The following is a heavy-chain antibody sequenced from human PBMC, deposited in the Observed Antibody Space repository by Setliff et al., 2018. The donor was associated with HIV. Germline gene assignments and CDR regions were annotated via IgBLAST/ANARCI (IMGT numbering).Heavy chain of an antibody. CDR1: GGSISSGSYY. V-gene: IGHV4-61*09. CDR2: IYTSGST. J-gene: IGHJ4*02. D-gene: IGHD2-21*02. Sequence: TLSLTCTVSGGSISSGSYYWSWIRQPAGKGLEWIGYIYTSGSTNYNPSLKSRVTISLDTSKNQFSLKLTSVTAADTAVYYCARLSGDYYYFDYWGQGTLVTVSS. CDR3: ARLSGDYYYFDY.